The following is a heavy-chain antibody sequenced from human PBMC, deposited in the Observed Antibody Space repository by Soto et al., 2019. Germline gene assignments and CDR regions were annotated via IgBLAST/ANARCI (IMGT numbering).Heavy chain of an antibody. D-gene: IGHD3-10*01. CDR1: GYTLTSYY. CDR2: INPSGGST. Sequence: ASVKVSCKASGYTLTSYYMHWVRQAPGQGLEWMGIINPSGGSTSYAQKFQGRVTMTRDTSTSTVYMELSSLRSEDTAVYYCARDHSLWFGELLYYFDYWGQGTLVTVS. J-gene: IGHJ4*02. CDR3: ARDHSLWFGELLYYFDY. V-gene: IGHV1-46*01.